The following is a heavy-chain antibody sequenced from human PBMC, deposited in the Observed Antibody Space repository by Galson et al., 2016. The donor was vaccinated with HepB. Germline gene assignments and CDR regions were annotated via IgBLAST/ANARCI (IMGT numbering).Heavy chain of an antibody. J-gene: IGHJ4*02. CDR2: IYNSGTT. CDR3: ARHAMRATAAGPGYFDF. Sequence: SETLSLTCYVSGGSIRSNRYYWGWIRQPPGKGLEWIGSIYNSGTTYYSPSLKSRILMSVDTSKNHFSLKLRSVTAPDTAVYYCARHAMRATAAGPGYFDFWGQGKPVTVSS. V-gene: IGHV4-39*01. D-gene: IGHD6-13*01. CDR1: GGSIRSNRYY.